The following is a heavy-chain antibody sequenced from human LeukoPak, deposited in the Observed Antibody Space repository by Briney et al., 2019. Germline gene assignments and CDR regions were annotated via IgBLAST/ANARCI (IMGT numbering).Heavy chain of an antibody. D-gene: IGHD6-13*01. CDR3: ARYSIPSRIAAAGEGFDP. Sequence: SGGSLRLSCAASGFTFSSYSMNWVRQAPGKGLEWVSSISSSSSYIYYADSVKGRFTISRDNAKNSLYLQMNSLRAEDTAVYYCARYSIPSRIAAAGEGFDPWGQGTLVTVSS. CDR1: GFTFSSYS. J-gene: IGHJ5*02. CDR2: ISSSSSYI. V-gene: IGHV3-21*01.